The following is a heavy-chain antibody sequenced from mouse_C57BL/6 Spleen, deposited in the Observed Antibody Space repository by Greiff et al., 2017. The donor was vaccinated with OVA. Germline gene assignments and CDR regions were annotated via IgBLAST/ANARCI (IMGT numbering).Heavy chain of an antibody. V-gene: IGHV1-80*01. CDR3: ARSYGNYLYWYSDV. CDR2: IYPGDGDT. Sequence: QVQLQQSGAELVKPGASVKISCKASGYAFSSYWMNWVKQRPGKGLEWIGQIYPGDGDTNYNGKFKGKATLTADKSSSTAYMQLSSLTSEDSAVYFCARSYGNYLYWYSDVWGTGTTVTVSS. J-gene: IGHJ1*03. D-gene: IGHD2-1*01. CDR1: GYAFSSYW.